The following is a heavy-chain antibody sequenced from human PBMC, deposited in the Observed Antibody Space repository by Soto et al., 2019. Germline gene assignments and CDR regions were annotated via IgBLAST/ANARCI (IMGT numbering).Heavy chain of an antibody. CDR3: AKAAPYCGGDCYSDA. Sequence: PGGSLRLSCAASGFPFDNYAMSWVRQAPGKGLEWVSAIFANGRTTYYADSVKGRFTISRDNSKSILFLQMNSLRADDKAVYYCAKAAPYCGGDCYSDAWGQGTLVTVSS. CDR1: GFPFDNYA. CDR2: IFANGRTT. V-gene: IGHV3-23*01. D-gene: IGHD2-21*02. J-gene: IGHJ5*02.